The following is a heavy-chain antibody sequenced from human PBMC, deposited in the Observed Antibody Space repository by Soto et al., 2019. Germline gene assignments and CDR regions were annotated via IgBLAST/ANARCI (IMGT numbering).Heavy chain of an antibody. J-gene: IGHJ5*02. Sequence: SETLSLTCAVYGGSFSGYYGSWIRQPPGKGLEWIGEINHSGSTNYNPSLKSRVTISVDTSKNQFSLKLSSVTAADTAVYYCARDSRNRSYGYGWFDPWGQGTLVTVSS. CDR3: ARDSRNRSYGYGWFDP. CDR1: GGSFSGYY. CDR2: INHSGST. D-gene: IGHD5-18*01. V-gene: IGHV4-34*01.